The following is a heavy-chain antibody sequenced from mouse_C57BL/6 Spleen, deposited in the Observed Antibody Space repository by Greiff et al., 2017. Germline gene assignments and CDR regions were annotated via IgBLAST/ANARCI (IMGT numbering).Heavy chain of an antibody. CDR3: ARDPGSGGYFDV. CDR2: ISDGGSYT. J-gene: IGHJ1*03. Sequence: EVQLVESGGGLVKPGGSLKLSCAASGFTFSSYAMSWVRQTPEKRLEWVATISDGGSYTYYPDNVKGRFTISRDNAKNNLYLQMSHLKSEDTAMYYCARDPGSGGYFDVWGTGTTVTVSS. V-gene: IGHV5-4*01. CDR1: GFTFSSYA.